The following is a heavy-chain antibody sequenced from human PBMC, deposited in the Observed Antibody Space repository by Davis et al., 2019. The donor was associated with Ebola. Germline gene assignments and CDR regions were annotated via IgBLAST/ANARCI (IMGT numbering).Heavy chain of an antibody. J-gene: IGHJ4*02. CDR2: ISGSGGST. Sequence: SLKLPCAASGFTFSSYAMSWVRQSPGKGLEWVPAISGSGGSTYYADSVKGRFTISRDNSKNTLYLQMNSLRAEDTAVYYCAKVVLLWFGELDYWGQGTLVTVSS. CDR1: GFTFSSYA. D-gene: IGHD3-10*01. V-gene: IGHV3-23*01. CDR3: AKVVLLWFGELDY.